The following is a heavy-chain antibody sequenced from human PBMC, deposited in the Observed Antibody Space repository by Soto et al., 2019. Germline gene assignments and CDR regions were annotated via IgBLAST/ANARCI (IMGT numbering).Heavy chain of an antibody. V-gene: IGHV4-4*07. CDR1: GGSISKFY. Sequence: QVQLQESGPGVVKPSETLSLSCSVSGGSISKFYWSWIRKTAGKGLEWLGRVYATGTTDYNPSLRSRVTMSVDISKKTFSLRLTTVTAADTGVYYCVRDGSKTLRDWVDPWGQGNLVTVSS. CDR3: VRDGSKTLRDWVDP. CDR2: VYATGTT. J-gene: IGHJ5*02.